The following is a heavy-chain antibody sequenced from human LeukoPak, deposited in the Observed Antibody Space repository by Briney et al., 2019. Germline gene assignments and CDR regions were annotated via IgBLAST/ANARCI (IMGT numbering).Heavy chain of an antibody. V-gene: IGHV3-30*18. CDR3: AKVIQEYYYGSGSYYGGFDY. Sequence: PGGSLRLSCAASGFTFSSYGMHWVRQAPGKGLEWVAVISYDGSNKYYADSVKGRFPISRDNSKNTLYLQMNSLRAEDTAVYYCAKVIQEYYYGSGSYYGGFDYWGQGTLVTVSS. D-gene: IGHD3-10*01. CDR1: GFTFSSYG. J-gene: IGHJ4*02. CDR2: ISYDGSNK.